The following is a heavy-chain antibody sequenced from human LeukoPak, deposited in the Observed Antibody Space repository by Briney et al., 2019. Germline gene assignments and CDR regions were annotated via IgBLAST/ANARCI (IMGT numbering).Heavy chain of an antibody. CDR1: GDTISRSSYH. CDR3: ARHDAVYYYDGNGYFVDF. D-gene: IGHD3-22*01. Sequence: SETLSLTRSVSGDTISRSSYHWGWIRQPPGKGLEWIGSIYYSGNTYYSPSLKSRVTVSVDTTKNLFSLKMTSVTAADTAVYYCARHDAVYYYDGNGYFVDFWGQGTLVTVSS. CDR2: IYYSGNT. J-gene: IGHJ4*02. V-gene: IGHV4-39*01.